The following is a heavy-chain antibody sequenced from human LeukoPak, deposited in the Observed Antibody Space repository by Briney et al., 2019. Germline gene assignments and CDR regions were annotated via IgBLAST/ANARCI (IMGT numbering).Heavy chain of an antibody. V-gene: IGHV4-39*07. CDR1: GGSISSSSYY. J-gene: IGHJ4*02. CDR2: IYYSGST. D-gene: IGHD3-10*01. CDR3: ARGLGI. Sequence: PSETLSLTCTVSGGSISSSSYYWGWIRRPPGKGLEWIGNIYYSGSTYYNPSLKSRVTISVDTSKNQFSLKLSSVTAADTAIYYCARGLGIWGQGTLVTVSS.